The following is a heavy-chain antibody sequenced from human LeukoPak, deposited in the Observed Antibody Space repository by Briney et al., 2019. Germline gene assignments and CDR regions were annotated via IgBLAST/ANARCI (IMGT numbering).Heavy chain of an antibody. CDR3: ARVMAAAGRRKKCYYYDMGV. V-gene: IGHV1-8*01. D-gene: IGHD6-13*01. CDR2: MNPNSGNA. CDR1: GYTFTSYD. Sequence: ASVKVPRKASGYTFTSYDINWVRQATGQGLEWMGWMNPNSGNAGYAQKFQGRVTMTRNTSISTAYMELSSLRSEDTAVYYCARVMAAAGRRKKCYYYDMGVWGKGTTVTVSS. J-gene: IGHJ6*03.